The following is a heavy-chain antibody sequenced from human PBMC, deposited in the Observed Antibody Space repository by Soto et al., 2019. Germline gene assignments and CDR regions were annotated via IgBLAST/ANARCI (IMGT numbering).Heavy chain of an antibody. D-gene: IGHD5-12*01. CDR3: ARADIVATTIGYYYYGMDV. J-gene: IGHJ6*02. V-gene: IGHV3-72*01. CDR2: TRNKANSYTT. CDR1: GFTFSDHY. Sequence: PVGSLRLSCAASGFTFSDHYMDWVRQAPGKGLEWVGRTRNKANSYTTEYAASVKGRFTISRDDSKNSLYLQMSSLKTEDTAVYYCARADIVATTIGYYYYGMDVWGQGTTVTVSS.